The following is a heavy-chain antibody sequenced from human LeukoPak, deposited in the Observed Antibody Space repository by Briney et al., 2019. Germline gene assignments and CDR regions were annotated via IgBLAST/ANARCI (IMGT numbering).Heavy chain of an antibody. CDR2: IIPIFGTA. V-gene: IGHV1-69*05. Sequence: SVKVSCKASGGTFSSYAISWVRQAPGQGLEWMGGIIPIFGTANYAQKFQGRVTITTDESTSTAYMELSSLRSEDTAVYYCAREESGYSSSWYSYWGQGTLVTVSS. CDR3: AREESGYSSSWYSY. J-gene: IGHJ4*02. CDR1: GGTFSSYA. D-gene: IGHD6-13*01.